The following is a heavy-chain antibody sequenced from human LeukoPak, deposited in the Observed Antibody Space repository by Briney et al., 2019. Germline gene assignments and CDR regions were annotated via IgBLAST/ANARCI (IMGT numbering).Heavy chain of an antibody. D-gene: IGHD6-13*01. CDR1: GGTFSTYA. V-gene: IGHV1-69*04. Sequence: GASVTVSYKASGGTFSTYAISWVRQAPGQGLEWVGRIVPILGTANYAQNFQGRVTITADRSTTTAYMELSSLRSEDTAVYYCARVPQGSSWPYYFDYWGQGTLVTVSS. CDR3: ARVPQGSSWPYYFDY. J-gene: IGHJ4*02. CDR2: IVPILGTA.